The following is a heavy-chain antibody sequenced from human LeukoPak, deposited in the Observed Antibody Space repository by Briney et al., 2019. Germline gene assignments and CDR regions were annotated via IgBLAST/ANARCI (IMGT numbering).Heavy chain of an antibody. CDR3: ARTLNYDILTRFDY. J-gene: IGHJ4*02. D-gene: IGHD3-9*01. CDR1: GYSFTSYW. CDR2: IYPGDSDT. Sequence: GESLKISCKGSGYSFTSYWIGWVRQMPGKGLEWMGIIYPGDSDTRYSPSFRGQVTISADKSTSTAYLQWSSLKASDTAMYYCARTLNYDILTRFDYWGQGTLVTVSS. V-gene: IGHV5-51*01.